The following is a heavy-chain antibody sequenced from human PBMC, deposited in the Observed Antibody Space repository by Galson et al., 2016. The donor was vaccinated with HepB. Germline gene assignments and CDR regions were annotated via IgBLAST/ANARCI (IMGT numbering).Heavy chain of an antibody. Sequence: LRLSCAASGFNFSDYYLAWIRQAPGKGLEWVGEVYHRGSTNYNPSLKSRVTISVDKSKNQFSLKLTSVTAADTAVYYCARWQRGPPTFDPWGQGTLVTVSS. V-gene: IGHV4-34*01. CDR3: ARWQRGPPTFDP. CDR2: VYHRGST. CDR1: GFNFSDYY. J-gene: IGHJ5*02.